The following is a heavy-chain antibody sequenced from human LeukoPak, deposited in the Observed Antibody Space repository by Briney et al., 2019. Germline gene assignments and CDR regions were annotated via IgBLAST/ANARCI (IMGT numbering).Heavy chain of an antibody. J-gene: IGHJ5*02. V-gene: IGHV6-1*01. D-gene: IGHD2-2*01. CDR2: TYYRSTWYN. CDR1: GDSVSSNSVT. Sequence: SQTLSLTCAISGDSVSSNSVTWNWIRQSPSRGLEWLGRTYYRSTWYNDYAVSVRGRITVNPDTSKNQCSLHLNSVTPEDTAVYYCARRLTQYDCFDPWGQGILVTVSS. CDR3: ARRLTQYDCFDP.